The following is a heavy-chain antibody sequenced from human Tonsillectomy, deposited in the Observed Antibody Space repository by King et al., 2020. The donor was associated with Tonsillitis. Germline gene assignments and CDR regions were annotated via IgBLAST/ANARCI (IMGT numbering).Heavy chain of an antibody. J-gene: IGHJ4*02. Sequence: VQLVESGGGVVQPGRSLRLSCAVSGFTFSNYGMHWVRQAPGKGLEWVAVISYDGSNEYYADSVKGRFTISRDNSKNTLYLQMNSLRAEDTAVYYCAKDMWRYYDLIDYWGQGTLVTVSS. D-gene: IGHD3-3*01. CDR1: GFTFSNYG. V-gene: IGHV3-30*18. CDR3: AKDMWRYYDLIDY. CDR2: ISYDGSNE.